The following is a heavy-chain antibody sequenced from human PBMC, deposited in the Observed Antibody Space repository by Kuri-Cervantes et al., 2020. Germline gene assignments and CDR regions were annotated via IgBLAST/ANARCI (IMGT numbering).Heavy chain of an antibody. CDR1: GGSVSSGSYY. D-gene: IGHD6-13*01. CDR2: IYYSGST. V-gene: IGHV4-61*01. J-gene: IGHJ4*02. CDR3: ARSLIAAAGHMGD. Sequence: GSLRLSCTVSGGSVSSGSYYWSWIRQPPGKGLEWIGYIYYSGSTNYNPSLKSRVTISVDTSKNQFSLKLSSVTAADTAVYYCARSLIAAAGHMGDWGQGTLVTVSS.